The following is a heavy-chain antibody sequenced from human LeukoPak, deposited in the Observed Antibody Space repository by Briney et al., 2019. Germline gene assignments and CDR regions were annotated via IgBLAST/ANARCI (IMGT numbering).Heavy chain of an antibody. CDR1: GYTFTGYY. V-gene: IGHV1-2*03. CDR2: INPNSGGT. J-gene: IGHJ5*02. CDR3: ARDSEKQQLVLFDP. Sequence: LEASVKVSCKASGYTFTGYYMHWVRQAPGQGLEWMGWINPNSGGTNYAQKFQGRVTMTRDTSIGTAYMELSRLRSDDTAVYYCARDSEKQQLVLFDPWGQGTLVTVSS. D-gene: IGHD6-13*01.